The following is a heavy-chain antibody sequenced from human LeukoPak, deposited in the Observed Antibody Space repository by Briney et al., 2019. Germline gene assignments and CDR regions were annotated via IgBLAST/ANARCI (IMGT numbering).Heavy chain of an antibody. Sequence: PSETLSLTCTVSGASIDSANYYWVWIRQPPGKGLEWIGSIYFSGSAYYRSSLMSRVTISLDTSKNQFSLKLSSVTAADTAVYYCERLNFAYDTSGYLDYWGQGTLLTVSS. D-gene: IGHD3-22*01. J-gene: IGHJ4*02. CDR2: IYFSGSA. CDR1: GASIDSANYY. CDR3: ERLNFAYDTSGYLDY. V-gene: IGHV4-39*01.